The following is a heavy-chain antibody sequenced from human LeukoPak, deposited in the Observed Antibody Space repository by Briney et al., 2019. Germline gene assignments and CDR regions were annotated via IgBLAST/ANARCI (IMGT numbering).Heavy chain of an antibody. CDR3: ARDRVGFAPDPDDAFDI. Sequence: ASVKVSCKASGYTFTSYGISWVRQAPGQGLEWMGWISAYNGNTNYAQKLQGRVTMTTDTSTSTAYMELRSLRSDDTAVYYCARDRVGFAPDPDDAFDIWGQGTMVTVSS. CDR1: GYTFTSYG. CDR2: ISAYNGNT. V-gene: IGHV1-18*04. D-gene: IGHD1-14*01. J-gene: IGHJ3*02.